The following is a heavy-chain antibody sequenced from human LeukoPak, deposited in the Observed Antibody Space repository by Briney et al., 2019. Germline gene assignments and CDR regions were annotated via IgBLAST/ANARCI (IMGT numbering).Heavy chain of an antibody. D-gene: IGHD6-13*01. CDR3: ARAEAAAGTSRWFDP. CDR1: GGSISSYY. Sequence: SETLSLTCTVSGGSISSYYWSWIRQPAGKGLEWIGRIYTSGSTNYNPSLKSRLTMSVDTSRNQFSMKLRSVTAADTAVYYCARAEAAAGTSRWFDPWGQGTLVTVSS. V-gene: IGHV4-4*07. CDR2: IYTSGST. J-gene: IGHJ5*02.